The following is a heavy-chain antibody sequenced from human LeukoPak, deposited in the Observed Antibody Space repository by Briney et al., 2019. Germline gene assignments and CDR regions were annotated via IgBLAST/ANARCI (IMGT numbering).Heavy chain of an antibody. D-gene: IGHD5/OR15-5a*01. Sequence: SGGSLRLSCAASGFTFSSYAMSWVREPPGKGLEWVSGITDSGGSTNYADSVTGRFTISRDNSKSSLYLQMNSLRVEDTAVYYCAKSPRHSTYSEILDYWGQGTLVTVSS. CDR2: ITDSGGST. CDR3: AKSPRHSTYSEILDY. J-gene: IGHJ4*02. V-gene: IGHV3-23*01. CDR1: GFTFSSYA.